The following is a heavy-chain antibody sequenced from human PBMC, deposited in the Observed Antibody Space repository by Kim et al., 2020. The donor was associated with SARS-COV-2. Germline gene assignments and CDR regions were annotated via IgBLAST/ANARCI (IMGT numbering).Heavy chain of an antibody. CDR2: ISNSGHST. CDR1: GFVFGSYA. V-gene: IGHV3-64*02. CDR3: ARVTLVGATRGAFDH. J-gene: IGHJ5*02. Sequence: GGSLRLSCVASGFVFGSYALHWVRQAPGKGLECVSAISNSGHSTYYDASVKGRFTVSRDDSKNTLYLQMGSLRPEDTAIYYCARVTLVGATRGAFDHWGQGTLVTVSS. D-gene: IGHD1-26*01.